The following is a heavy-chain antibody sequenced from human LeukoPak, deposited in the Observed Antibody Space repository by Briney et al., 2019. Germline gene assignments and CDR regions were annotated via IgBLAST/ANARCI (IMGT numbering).Heavy chain of an antibody. CDR3: ARDYDRVYYNWFDP. D-gene: IGHD5-12*01. CDR2: ISAYNGNT. Sequence: ASVKVSCKASGGTFSSYAISWVRQAPGRGLEWMGWISAYNGNTNYAQKLQGRVTMTTDTSTSTAYMELRSLRSDDTAVYYCARDYDRVYYNWFDPWGQGTLVTVSS. CDR1: GGTFSSYA. J-gene: IGHJ5*02. V-gene: IGHV1-18*01.